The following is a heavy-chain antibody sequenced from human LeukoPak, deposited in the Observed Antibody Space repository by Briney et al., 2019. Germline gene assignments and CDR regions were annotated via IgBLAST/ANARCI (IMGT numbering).Heavy chain of an antibody. CDR1: GGTFSSYT. Sequence: SVKVSCKASGGTFSSYTISWVRQAPGQGLEWMGRIIPILGIANYAQKFQGRVTITADKSTSTAYMELSSLKSEDTAVYYCARAGVASSSRVYYFDYWGQGTLVTVSS. J-gene: IGHJ4*02. CDR2: IIPILGIA. V-gene: IGHV1-69*02. CDR3: ARAGVASSSRVYYFDY. D-gene: IGHD3-3*01.